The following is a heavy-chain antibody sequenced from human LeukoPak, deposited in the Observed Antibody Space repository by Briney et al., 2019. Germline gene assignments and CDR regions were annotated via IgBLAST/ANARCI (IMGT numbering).Heavy chain of an antibody. D-gene: IGHD3-22*01. CDR2: ISGDGGST. V-gene: IGHV3-43*02. J-gene: IGHJ4*02. Sequence: GGSLRLSCAASGFTFDDYAMHWVRQAPGKGLEWVSLISGDGGSTYYADSVKGRFTISRDNSKNSLYLQMNSLRTEDTALYYCVKDIEYDSSGYYLDPEYYFDYWGQGTLVTVSS. CDR1: GFTFDDYA. CDR3: VKDIEYDSSGYYLDPEYYFDY.